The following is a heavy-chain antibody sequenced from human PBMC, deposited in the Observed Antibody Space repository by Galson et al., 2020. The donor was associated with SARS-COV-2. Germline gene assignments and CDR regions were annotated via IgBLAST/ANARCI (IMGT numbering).Heavy chain of an antibody. CDR2: ISSSSDRT. D-gene: IGHD5-18*01. J-gene: IGHJ4*02. V-gene: IGHV3-23*01. Sequence: GEYLKISCEASEFTFSSYAMSWVRQAPGKGLEWVSAISSSSDRTYYADSVKGRFTISRDNSKNTLFLQMNSLRTEDTAIYYCAKFGHSYGVSDYWGQGTLVTVSS. CDR3: AKFGHSYGVSDY. CDR1: EFTFSSYA.